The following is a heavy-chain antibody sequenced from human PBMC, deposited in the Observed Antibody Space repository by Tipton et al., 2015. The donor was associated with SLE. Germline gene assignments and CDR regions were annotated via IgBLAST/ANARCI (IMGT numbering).Heavy chain of an antibody. V-gene: IGHV4-4*08. D-gene: IGHD3-3*01. CDR3: ARADFGVPPGAFDI. J-gene: IGHJ3*02. CDR1: GGSISSHY. Sequence: GLVKPSETLSLICAVSGGSISSHYWTWIRQTPGKGLEWIGYVYESGNTNYIPSLKSRVTISVDTSKNQFSLRLNSVTAADTAVYYCARADFGVPPGAFDIWGQGTKVTVSS. CDR2: VYESGNT.